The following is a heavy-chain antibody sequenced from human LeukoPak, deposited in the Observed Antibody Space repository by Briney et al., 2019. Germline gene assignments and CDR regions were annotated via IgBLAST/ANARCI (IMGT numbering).Heavy chain of an antibody. CDR1: GGSISSSSYY. J-gene: IGHJ1*01. D-gene: IGHD6-19*01. Sequence: PSETLSLTCTVSGGSISSSSYYWGWIRQPPGKGLEWIGSIYYSGSTYYNPSLKSRVTISVDTSKNQFSLKLSSVTAADTAVYYCAREDSSGWDDAEYFQHWGQGTLATVSS. CDR2: IYYSGST. V-gene: IGHV4-39*02. CDR3: AREDSSGWDDAEYFQH.